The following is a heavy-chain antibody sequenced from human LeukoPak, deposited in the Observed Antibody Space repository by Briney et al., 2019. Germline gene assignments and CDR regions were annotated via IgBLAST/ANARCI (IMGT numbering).Heavy chain of an antibody. D-gene: IGHD6-19*01. J-gene: IGHJ6*03. V-gene: IGHV4-4*07. CDR2: IYTSGST. CDR3: ARDLGSGWYWEDYYYYYMDV. Sequence: PSETLSLTCTASGCSISSYYWSWIRQPAGKGLEWIGRIYTSGSTNYNPSLKSRVTMSVDTSKNQFSPKLSSVTAADAAVYYCARDLGSGWYWEDYYYYYMDVWGKGTTVTVSS. CDR1: GCSISSYY.